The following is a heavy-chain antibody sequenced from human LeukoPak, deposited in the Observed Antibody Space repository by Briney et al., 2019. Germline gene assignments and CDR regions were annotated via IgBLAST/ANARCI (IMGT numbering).Heavy chain of an antibody. CDR3: ASGLSMVRGVIIAFDI. J-gene: IGHJ3*02. CDR2: IIPILGIA. D-gene: IGHD3-10*01. Sequence: SVKVSCKASGGTLSSYTISWVRQAPGQGLEWMGRIIPILGIANYAQKFQGRVTITADKSTSTAYMELSSLRSEDTAVYYCASGLSMVRGVIIAFDIWGQGTMVTVSS. CDR1: GGTLSSYT. V-gene: IGHV1-69*02.